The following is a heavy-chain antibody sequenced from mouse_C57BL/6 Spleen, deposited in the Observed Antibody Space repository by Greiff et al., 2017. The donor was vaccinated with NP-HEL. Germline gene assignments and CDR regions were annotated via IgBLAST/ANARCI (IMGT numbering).Heavy chain of an antibody. CDR3: ATRSFAY. CDR1: GYTFTDYN. Sequence: VHVKQSGPELVKPGASVKIPCKASGYTFTDYNMDWVKQSHGKSLEWIGDINPNNGGTIYNQKFKGKATLTVDKSSSTAYMELRSLTSEDTAVYYCATRSFAYWGQGTLVTVSA. CDR2: INPNNGGT. V-gene: IGHV1-18*01. J-gene: IGHJ3*01.